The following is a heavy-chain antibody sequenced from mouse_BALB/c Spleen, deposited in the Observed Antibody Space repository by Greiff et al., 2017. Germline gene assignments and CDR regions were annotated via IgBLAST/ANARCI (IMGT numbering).Heavy chain of an antibody. CDR3: TSNYYGSSYWDY. V-gene: IGHV6-6*02. CDR1: GFTFSNYW. Sequence: EVQLVESGGGLVQPGGSMKLSCVASGFTFSNYWMNWVRQSPEKGLEWVAEIRLKSNNYATHYAESVKGRFTISRDDSKSSVYLRMNNLRAADTGIDYCTSNYYGSSYWDYWGQGTTLTVSS. J-gene: IGHJ2*01. CDR2: IRLKSNNYAT. D-gene: IGHD1-1*01.